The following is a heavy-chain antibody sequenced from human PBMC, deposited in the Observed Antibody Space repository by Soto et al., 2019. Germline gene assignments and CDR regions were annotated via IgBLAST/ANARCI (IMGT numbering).Heavy chain of an antibody. V-gene: IGHV4-59*01. D-gene: IGHD3-16*02. CDR3: ARNYDYIWGSYRPPRYYYYYYMDV. CDR2: IYYSGST. Sequence: SETLSLTCTVSGGSISSYYWSWIQQPPGKGLEWIGYIYYSGSTNYNPSLKSRVTISVDTSKNQFSLKLSSVTAADTAVYYCARNYDYIWGSYRPPRYYYYYYMDVWGKGTTVTVSS. J-gene: IGHJ6*03. CDR1: GGSISSYY.